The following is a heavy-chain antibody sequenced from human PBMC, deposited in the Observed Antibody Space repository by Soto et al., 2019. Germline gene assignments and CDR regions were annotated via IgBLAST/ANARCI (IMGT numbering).Heavy chain of an antibody. Sequence: SETLSPPSIPAGGSISSFYWSWIRQPPGKGLEWIGYIYYSGSTNYNPSLKSRVTISVDTSKNQFSLKLSSVTAADTAVYYCARRYGWAFDIWGQGTMVS. D-gene: IGHD3-16*01. CDR3: ARRYGWAFDI. CDR2: IYYSGST. J-gene: IGHJ3*02. V-gene: IGHV4-59*08. CDR1: GGSISSFY.